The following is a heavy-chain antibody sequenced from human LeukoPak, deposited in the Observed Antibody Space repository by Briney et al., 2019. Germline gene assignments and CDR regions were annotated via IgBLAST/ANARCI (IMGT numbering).Heavy chain of an antibody. CDR2: IYPGDSDT. Sequence: GESLKISCKGSGYSFTSYWIGWVRQMPGKGLEWMGIIYPGDSDTRYSPSLQGQVTISADKSISTAYLQWSSLKASDTAMYYCARARAYSSSVDAFDIWGQGTMVTVSS. CDR1: GYSFTSYW. D-gene: IGHD6-6*01. V-gene: IGHV5-51*01. CDR3: ARARAYSSSVDAFDI. J-gene: IGHJ3*02.